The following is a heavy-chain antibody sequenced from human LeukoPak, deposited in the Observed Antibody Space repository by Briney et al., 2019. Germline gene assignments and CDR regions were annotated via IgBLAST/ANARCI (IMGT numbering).Heavy chain of an antibody. J-gene: IGHJ4*02. CDR3: ASVRYGDYVVYFDY. D-gene: IGHD4-17*01. CDR2: IYYSGST. V-gene: IGHV4-39*01. CDR1: GGSISSSSYY. Sequence: PSQTLSLTCTVSGGSISSSSYYWGWIRQPPGKGLEWIGSIYYSGSTYYNPSLKSRVTISVDTSKNQFSLKLSSVTAADTAVYYCASVRYGDYVVYFDYWGQGTLVTVSS.